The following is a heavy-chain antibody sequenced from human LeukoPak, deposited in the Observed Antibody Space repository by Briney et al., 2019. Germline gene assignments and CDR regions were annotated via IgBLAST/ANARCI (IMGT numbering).Heavy chain of an antibody. CDR2: ISDSGDRT. Sequence: GESLRLSCTASGFTFSSFPMAWVRQSPGKGPEAVSTISDSGDRTYSAESVKGRFSISRDNSKNTLHLQMNSLRAEDTAVYYCAKVMTTAPYYWYGMDVWGQGTTVIVSS. D-gene: IGHD4-17*01. CDR3: AKVMTTAPYYWYGMDV. J-gene: IGHJ6*02. V-gene: IGHV3-23*01. CDR1: GFTFSSFP.